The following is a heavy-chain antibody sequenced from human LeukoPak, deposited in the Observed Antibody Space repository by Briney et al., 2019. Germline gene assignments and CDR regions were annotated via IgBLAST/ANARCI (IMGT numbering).Heavy chain of an antibody. CDR3: AREWSSTNHYYGMDV. CDR2: VSGSGDNT. V-gene: IGHV3-23*01. CDR1: GFTFNNYA. Sequence: GGSLRLSCAASGFTFNNYAMTWVRQAPGKGLEWVSVVSGSGDNTNYADSVKGRFTISRDNAKNSLYLQMNSLRAEDTAVYYCAREWSSTNHYYGMDVWGQGTTVTVSS. D-gene: IGHD2-2*01. J-gene: IGHJ6*02.